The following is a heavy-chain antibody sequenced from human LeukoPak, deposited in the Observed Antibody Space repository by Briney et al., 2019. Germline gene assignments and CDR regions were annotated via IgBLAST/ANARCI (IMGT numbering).Heavy chain of an antibody. Sequence: ASVKVSCKASGYTFTSYDINWVRQATGQGLEWMGWMNPNSGNTGYAQKFQGRVTMTRNTSISTAYMELSSLGSEDTAVYYCARFVAGFLYYFDYWGQGTLVTVSS. CDR2: MNPNSGNT. CDR1: GYTFTSYD. V-gene: IGHV1-8*01. CDR3: ARFVAGFLYYFDY. D-gene: IGHD6-19*01. J-gene: IGHJ4*02.